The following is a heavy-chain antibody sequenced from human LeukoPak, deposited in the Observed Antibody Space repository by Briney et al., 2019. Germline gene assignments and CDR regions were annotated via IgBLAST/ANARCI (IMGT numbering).Heavy chain of an antibody. CDR2: INPNSGGT. J-gene: IGHJ4*02. D-gene: IGHD3-10*01. V-gene: IGHV1-2*02. CDR1: GGTFTGYY. Sequence: ASVKVSCKASGGTFTGYYMNWVRQAPGQGLEWMGWINPNSGGTYYAQRFQDRVTMTRDTSISTAYMELSRLRSDDTAVYYCAISARRSYFDYWGQGTLVSVSS. CDR3: AISARRSYFDY.